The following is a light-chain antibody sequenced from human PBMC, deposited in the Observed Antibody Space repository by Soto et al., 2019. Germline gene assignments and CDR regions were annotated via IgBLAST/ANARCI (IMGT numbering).Light chain of an antibody. CDR1: SSDIGGYNY. J-gene: IGLJ2*01. Sequence: QSALTQPASVSGSPGQSITISCTGTSSDIGGYNYISWYQQLPGKAPKFIIYDVRNRPSGVSNRFSGSRSGNTASLTISGLQAEDEADYYCSSYTSSNTVIFGGGTKLTVL. V-gene: IGLV2-14*01. CDR3: SSYTSSNTVI. CDR2: DVR.